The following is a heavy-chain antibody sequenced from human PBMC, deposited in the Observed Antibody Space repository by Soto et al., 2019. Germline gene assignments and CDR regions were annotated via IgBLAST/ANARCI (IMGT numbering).Heavy chain of an antibody. V-gene: IGHV1-3*01. CDR3: ARGLVGWYSTKNWFDP. CDR2: INAGNGNT. J-gene: IGHJ5*02. Sequence: RASVKVSCKASGYTFTSYAMHWVRQAPGQRLEWMGWINAGNGNTKYSQKFQGRVTITRDTSASTAYMELSSLRSEDTAVYYCARGLVGWYSTKNWFDPWGQGPLVTVSS. CDR1: GYTFTSYA. D-gene: IGHD1-1*01.